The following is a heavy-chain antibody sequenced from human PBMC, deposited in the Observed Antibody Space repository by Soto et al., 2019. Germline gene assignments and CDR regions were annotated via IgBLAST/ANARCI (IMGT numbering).Heavy chain of an antibody. Sequence: GESLKISCKGSGYTFTNRWIAWVRQMPGKGLEWMGIINPGDSDTRYSPSFQGQVTISADKSISSAYLQWSSLKASDTAIYFCARPDSNGWYDLWGQGSLVTVSS. V-gene: IGHV5-51*01. CDR1: GYTFTNRW. CDR3: ARPDSNGWYDL. J-gene: IGHJ5*02. D-gene: IGHD3-22*01. CDR2: INPGDSDT.